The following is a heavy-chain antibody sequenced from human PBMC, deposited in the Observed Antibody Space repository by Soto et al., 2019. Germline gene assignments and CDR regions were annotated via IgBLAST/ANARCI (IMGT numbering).Heavy chain of an antibody. J-gene: IGHJ4*02. CDR2: LYPDGRA. D-gene: IGHD1-26*01. CDR1: GFTVSSNY. V-gene: IGHV3-53*01. CDR3: ASGNAWEVLLAY. Sequence: LRLSCAASGFTVSSNYLTWVRQSPWKGLKLVSVLYPDGRAYYADSVKGRFTISTDNSKNSVYLQMNTLRAEDTAVYYCASGNAWEVLLAYWGQGTLVTVSS.